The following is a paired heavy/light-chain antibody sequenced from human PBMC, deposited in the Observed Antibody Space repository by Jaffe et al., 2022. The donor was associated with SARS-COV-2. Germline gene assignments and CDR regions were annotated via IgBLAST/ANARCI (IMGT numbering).Light chain of an antibody. CDR3: QQYDTYPWT. V-gene: IGKV1-5*03. CDR2: RTS. CDR1: QTISPW. Sequence: DIQMTQSPSTLSASVGDRVTITCRAGQTISPWLAWYQQKPGKAPKLLIYRTSSLQSGVPSRFSGGGSETEFSLTISSLQPDDFATYYCQQYDTYPWTFGQGTKVEIK. J-gene: IGKJ1*01.
Heavy chain of an antibody. CDR2: IHSGGAT. CDR1: GLSGNNNH. V-gene: IGHV3-53*01. J-gene: IGHJ6*02. D-gene: IGHD3-22*01. CDR3: ARVLALGSGWVPFDV. Sequence: EVHLVESGGGLIQPGGSLRLSCVASGLSGNNNHITWVRRSPGKGLEWVSAIHSGGATYYADSVKGRFTLSRDNSKNTLYLQMNSLRTEDTALYYCARVLALGSGWVPFDVWGQGTTVTVS.